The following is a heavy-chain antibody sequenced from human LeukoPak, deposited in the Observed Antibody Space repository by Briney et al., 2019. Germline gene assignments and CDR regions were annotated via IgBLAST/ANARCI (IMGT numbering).Heavy chain of an antibody. CDR3: AKVGGSYEYYFDY. CDR1: GFTFDDYA. CDR2: ISWNSGSI. Sequence: HPGGSLRLSCAASGFTFDDYAMHWVRQAPGKGLEWVSGISWNSGSIGYADSVEGRFTISRDNAKNSLYLQMNSLRAEDTALYYCAKVGGSYEYYFDYWGQGTLVTVSS. J-gene: IGHJ4*02. V-gene: IGHV3-9*01. D-gene: IGHD1-26*01.